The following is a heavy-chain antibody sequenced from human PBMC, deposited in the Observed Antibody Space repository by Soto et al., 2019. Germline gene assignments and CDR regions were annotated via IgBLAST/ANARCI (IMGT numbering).Heavy chain of an antibody. Sequence: QIQLVQSGAEVKKPGASVKVSCKGSGYTFTRYGISWVRQAPGQGLEWMGRISAYNGNRGYAQKFQARVTMTTDTSTSTAYTELKSLRSDDTAVYYCELLTSGEAAGTVWIPPILWGQGTLLTVSS. V-gene: IGHV1-18*01. CDR2: ISAYNGNR. CDR1: GYTFTRYG. J-gene: IGHJ4*02. CDR3: ELLTSGEAAGTVWIPPIL. D-gene: IGHD6-13*01.